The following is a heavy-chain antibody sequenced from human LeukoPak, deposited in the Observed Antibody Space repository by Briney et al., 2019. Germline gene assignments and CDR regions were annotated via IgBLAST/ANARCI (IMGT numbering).Heavy chain of an antibody. CDR2: IDPKNGNR. V-gene: IGHV1-8*01. Sequence: ASVKVSCKTSGYTFINNDINWVRQAPGQGLEWMAWIDPKNGNRGYAQNFQGRVTMTTDISINTAYLELSSLRSEDRAVYYCARSHTQKEFCGGGRCYPTVWWFDPWGQGTLVTVSS. D-gene: IGHD2-15*01. J-gene: IGHJ5*02. CDR1: GYTFINND. CDR3: ARSHTQKEFCGGGRCYPTVWWFDP.